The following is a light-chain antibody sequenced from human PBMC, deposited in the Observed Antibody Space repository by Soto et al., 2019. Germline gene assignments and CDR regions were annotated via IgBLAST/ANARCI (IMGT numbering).Light chain of an antibody. CDR1: SSNIGSNI. CDR3: AAWDDSVSGPV. J-gene: IGLJ2*01. V-gene: IGLV1-47*01. Sequence: QSVLTQPPSASGTPGQRVSITCSGSSSNIGSNIVNWYQQLPGRAPKLLIYSTDKRPSGVPDRFSGSKSGTSASLAISGLRSEDEADYYCAAWDDSVSGPVFGGGTKLTVL. CDR2: STD.